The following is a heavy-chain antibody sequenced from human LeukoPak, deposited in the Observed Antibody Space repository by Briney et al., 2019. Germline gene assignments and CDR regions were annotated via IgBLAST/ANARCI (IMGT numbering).Heavy chain of an antibody. CDR3: ARAEYYYDSSGYRDWFDP. D-gene: IGHD3-22*01. Sequence: SQTLSLTCTVSGGSISSGSYYWSWIRQPAGKGLEWIGRIYTSGSTNYNPSLKSRVTISVDTSKNQFSLKLSYVPAADTAVYYCARAEYYYDSSGYRDWFDPWGQGTLVTVSS. CDR1: GGSISSGSYY. J-gene: IGHJ5*02. V-gene: IGHV4-61*02. CDR2: IYTSGST.